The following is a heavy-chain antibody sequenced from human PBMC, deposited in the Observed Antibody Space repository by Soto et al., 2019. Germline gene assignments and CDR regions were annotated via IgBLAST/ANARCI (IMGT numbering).Heavy chain of an antibody. V-gene: IGHV1-69*02. CDR1: GGTFSTYT. Sequence: QVQLVQSGAEVRKPGSSVNISCKASGGTFSTYTITWVRQAPGQGLEWMGRIIPMIGLANYAQNFPGRVPITADKSTTTASMEVSGLTSEDKAVFYCAQGGSWYDSWGQGSLVTVSS. CDR3: AQGGSWYDS. D-gene: IGHD6-13*01. CDR2: IIPMIGLA. J-gene: IGHJ4*02.